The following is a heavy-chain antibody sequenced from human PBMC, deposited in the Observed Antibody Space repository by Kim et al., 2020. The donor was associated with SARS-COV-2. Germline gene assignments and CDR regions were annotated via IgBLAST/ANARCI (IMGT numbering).Heavy chain of an antibody. J-gene: IGHJ5*02. Sequence: GGSLRLSCAASGFTFSSYAMSWVRQAPGKGLEWVSAISGSGGSTYYADSVKGRFTISRDNSKNTLYLQMNSLRAEDTAVYYCAKLARYNWNGDNWFEPLGQGTLVSVSS. CDR1: GFTFSSYA. CDR3: AKLARYNWNGDNWFEP. V-gene: IGHV3-23*01. D-gene: IGHD1-20*01. CDR2: ISGSGGST.